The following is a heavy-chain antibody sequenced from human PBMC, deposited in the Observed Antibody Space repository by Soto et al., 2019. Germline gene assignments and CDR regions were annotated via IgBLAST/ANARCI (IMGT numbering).Heavy chain of an antibody. J-gene: IGHJ4*02. D-gene: IGHD3-16*01. CDR3: ARDTSHGVTIGGLDS. CDR1: GFTFSSYA. CDR2: ISGSGGST. Sequence: PGGSLRRSCAASGFTFSSYAMSWVRQAPGKGLEWVSAISGSGGSTYYADSVKGRFTISRDNAKNSLYLELTDLRDDDTAVYYCARDTSHGVTIGGLDSWGQGTLVTVSS. V-gene: IGHV3-23*01.